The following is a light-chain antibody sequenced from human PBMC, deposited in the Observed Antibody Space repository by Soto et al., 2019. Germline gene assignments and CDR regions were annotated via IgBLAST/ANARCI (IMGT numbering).Light chain of an antibody. Sequence: SYELTQPPSVSVAPGQTARITCGGNDFGGASIHWYQQRPGQAPVLVVYDDGDGPSGIPERFSGSNSGNTATLTINRVEAGDEADYYCQLWDGGSDQYVFGTGTKVTVL. CDR1: DFGGAS. J-gene: IGLJ1*01. V-gene: IGLV3-21*02. CDR3: QLWDGGSDQYV. CDR2: DDG.